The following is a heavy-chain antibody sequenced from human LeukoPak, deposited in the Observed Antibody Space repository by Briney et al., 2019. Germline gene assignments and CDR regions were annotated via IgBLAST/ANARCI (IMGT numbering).Heavy chain of an antibody. D-gene: IGHD3-10*01. J-gene: IGHJ4*02. CDR2: IYYSGST. Sequence: SETLPLTRTVSGGSITSSSYYWGWIRQPPGKGLEWIGSIYYSGSTYYNPSLKSRVTISVDTSKNQFSLKLSSVTAADTAVYYCARDQGSNFDYWSQGTLVTVSS. CDR1: GGSITSSSYY. V-gene: IGHV4-39*07. CDR3: ARDQGSNFDY.